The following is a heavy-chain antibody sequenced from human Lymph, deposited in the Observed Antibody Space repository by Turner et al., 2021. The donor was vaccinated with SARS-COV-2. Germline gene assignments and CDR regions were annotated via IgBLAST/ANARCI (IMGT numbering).Heavy chain of an antibody. CDR2: SYYSGSS. V-gene: IGHV4-31*03. CDR3: ARFPVWGAFDI. J-gene: IGHJ3*02. D-gene: IGHD3-16*01. CDR1: GGSISSGGYY. Sequence: QVQLQESGPGLVKPSQTLSLTCTVSGGSISSGGYYWSWSRQHPGKGLEWIGYSYYSGSSYYNPSLKSRVTISVDTSKNQFSLNLGYVTAADTAVYYCARFPVWGAFDIWGQGTMVTVSS.